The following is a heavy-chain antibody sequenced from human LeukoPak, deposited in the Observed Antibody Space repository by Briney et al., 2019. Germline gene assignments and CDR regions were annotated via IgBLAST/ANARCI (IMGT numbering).Heavy chain of an antibody. D-gene: IGHD3-10*01. CDR2: IYSGGST. CDR1: GFTVSSNY. V-gene: IGHV3-53*01. Sequence: GGSLRLSCAASGFTVSSNYMSWVRQAPGKGLEWVSVIYSGGSTYYADSVKGRFTISRDNSKNTLYLQMNSLRAEDTAVYYCARIRGVISIIDYWGQGTLVTVSS. J-gene: IGHJ4*02. CDR3: ARIRGVISIIDY.